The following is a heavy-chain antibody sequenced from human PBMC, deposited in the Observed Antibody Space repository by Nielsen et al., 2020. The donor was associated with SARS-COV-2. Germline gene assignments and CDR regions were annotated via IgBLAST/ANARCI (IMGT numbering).Heavy chain of an antibody. CDR2: LTGSGGST. D-gene: IGHD3-22*01. CDR1: GFSFRSYA. J-gene: IGHJ2*01. Sequence: GESLKISCEASGFSFRSYAMSWVRQAPGKGLEWVSILTGSGGSTNSADSVKGRFTISRDNSKNTLYLQMNSLRAEDTALYYCARHHYDSRGYYYFFDLWDRGTLVTVSS. V-gene: IGHV3-23*01. CDR3: ARHHYDSRGYYYFFDL.